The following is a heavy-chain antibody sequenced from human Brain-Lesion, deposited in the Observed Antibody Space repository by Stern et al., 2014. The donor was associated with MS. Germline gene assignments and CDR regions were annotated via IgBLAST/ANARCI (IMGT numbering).Heavy chain of an antibody. D-gene: IGHD3-3*01. V-gene: IGHV1-2*02. Sequence: VQLVESGAEVKKPGASVKVSCKTSGYIFTGYYIHWVRQAPGQGLEWMAWINPNTGGTKYAPKFQGRVTMSRDTSISTAYVELSSLTSDDTAVYYCARDQRGITIFGVVTDYYYLVMDVWGQGTTVTVSS. CDR2: INPNTGGT. CDR3: ARDQRGITIFGVVTDYYYLVMDV. CDR1: GYIFTGYY. J-gene: IGHJ6*02.